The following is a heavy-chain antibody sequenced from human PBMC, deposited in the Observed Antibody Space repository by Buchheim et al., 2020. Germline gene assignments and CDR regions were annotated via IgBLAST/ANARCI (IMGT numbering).Heavy chain of an antibody. J-gene: IGHJ4*02. CDR2: ISHSRTT. Sequence: QVQLQESGPGLVKPSGTLSLTCAVSGGSISSINWWTWVRQPPGKGLEWFGEISHSRTTNYNPSLKSRVTISVDRSKNHLSLKLSSVTAADTAIYFCAKEYSLDSWGQGAL. V-gene: IGHV4-4*02. CDR3: AKEYSLDS. CDR1: GGSISSINW. D-gene: IGHD5-18*01.